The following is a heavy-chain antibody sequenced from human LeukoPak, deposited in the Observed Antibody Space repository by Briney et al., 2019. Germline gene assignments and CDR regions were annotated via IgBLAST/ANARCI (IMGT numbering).Heavy chain of an antibody. CDR3: ARDFDMGITPGDDFDF. D-gene: IGHD3-9*01. Sequence: GGSLRLSCAASGFSFSKYWMHWVRQTPGEGLVWVSRIKEDGTYTSYADSVKGRFTISRDNTRNTVFLQMNSLRAEDTAVYYCARDFDMGITPGDDFDFWGQGTLVTVSS. CDR1: GFSFSKYW. J-gene: IGHJ4*02. CDR2: IKEDGTYT. V-gene: IGHV3-74*01.